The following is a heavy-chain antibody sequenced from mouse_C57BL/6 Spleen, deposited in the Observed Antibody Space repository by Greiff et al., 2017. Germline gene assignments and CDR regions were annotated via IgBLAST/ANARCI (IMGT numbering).Heavy chain of an antibody. J-gene: IGHJ2*01. CDR1: GYTFTSYT. CDR3: ASKGENWFDY. V-gene: IGHV1-4*01. Sequence: QVQLQQSGAELARPGASVKMSCKASGYTFTSYTMHWVKQRPGQGLEWIGYINPSSGYTRYNQKFKDTATLTADKSSSTAYMQQSSLTSADSAVYYSASKGENWFDYWGQGTTLTVSS. D-gene: IGHD4-1*01. CDR2: INPSSGYT.